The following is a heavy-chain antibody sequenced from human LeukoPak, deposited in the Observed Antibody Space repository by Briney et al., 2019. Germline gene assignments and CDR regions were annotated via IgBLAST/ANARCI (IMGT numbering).Heavy chain of an antibody. V-gene: IGHV5-51*01. Sequence: GESLKISCTGSGYSFTNYWIGWVRQMPGKGLEWMGIIYPGDSDTRYSPFFQGQVTISADKSVSSAYLHWNSLKASDTAMYYCTRPVNGEYTYWGQGTLVTVSS. D-gene: IGHD2-8*01. CDR2: IYPGDSDT. J-gene: IGHJ4*02. CDR1: GYSFTNYW. CDR3: TRPVNGEYTY.